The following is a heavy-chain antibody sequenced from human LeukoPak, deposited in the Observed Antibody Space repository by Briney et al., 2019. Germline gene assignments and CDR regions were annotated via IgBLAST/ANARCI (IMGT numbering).Heavy chain of an antibody. Sequence: SETLSLTCIVSGVSISSGDYHWGWIRQPPGKGLEWIGSIYYSGRNYYNTPLKSRVTISEDTSMNQFSLKLSFVTAADSAVYYCARHRTAINRYGPYDAFDIWGRGTMVTVSS. V-gene: IGHV4-39*01. CDR1: GVSISSGDYH. D-gene: IGHD5-18*01. CDR2: IYYSGRN. J-gene: IGHJ3*02. CDR3: ARHRTAINRYGPYDAFDI.